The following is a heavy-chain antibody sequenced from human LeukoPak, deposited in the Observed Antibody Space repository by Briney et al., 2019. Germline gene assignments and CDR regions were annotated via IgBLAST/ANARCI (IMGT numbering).Heavy chain of an antibody. CDR2: IKKDGSEK. CDR1: GFTFSSYW. Sequence: GGSLRLSCTASGFTFSSYWMSWVRQAPRKGLEWVANIKKDGSEKYVDSVKGRFTISRDNAKTSLYLQMNSLRAEDTAVYYCAELGITMIGGVWGKGTTVTISS. D-gene: IGHD3-10*02. V-gene: IGHV3-7*01. J-gene: IGHJ6*04. CDR3: AELGITMIGGV.